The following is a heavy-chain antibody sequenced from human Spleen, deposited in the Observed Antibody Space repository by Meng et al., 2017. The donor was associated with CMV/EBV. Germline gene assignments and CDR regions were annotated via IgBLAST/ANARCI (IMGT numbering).Heavy chain of an antibody. V-gene: IGHV3-48*04. J-gene: IGHJ5*02. D-gene: IGHD2-2*01. Sequence: GESLKISCTASEFTFIRYTMTWVRQAPGKGLEWVSYISSSGSTIYYADSVKGRFTISRDNAKNSLYLQMNSLRAEDTAVYYCARGAVPAAMGYNWFDPWGQGTLVTVPQ. CDR2: ISSSGSTI. CDR1: EFTFIRYT. CDR3: ARGAVPAAMGYNWFDP.